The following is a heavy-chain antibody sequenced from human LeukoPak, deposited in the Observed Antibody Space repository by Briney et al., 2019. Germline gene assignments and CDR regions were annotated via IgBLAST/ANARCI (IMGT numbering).Heavy chain of an antibody. J-gene: IGHJ4*02. CDR3: AREVRDCSSTSCYEDFDY. Sequence: GASVKVSCKASGYTFTGYYMHWVRQAPGQGLEWMGWINPNSGGTNYAQKFQGRVTMTRDTSISTAYMELSRLRSDDTAVYYCAREVRDCSSTSCYEDFDYWGQGTLVTVSS. V-gene: IGHV1-2*02. CDR1: GYTFTGYY. D-gene: IGHD2-2*01. CDR2: INPNSGGT.